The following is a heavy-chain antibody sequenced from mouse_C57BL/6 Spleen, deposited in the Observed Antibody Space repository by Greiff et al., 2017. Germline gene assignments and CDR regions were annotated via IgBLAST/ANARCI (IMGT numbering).Heavy chain of an antibody. D-gene: IGHD2-1*01. CDR1: GYAFSSYW. CDR3: AREGYGNYEDY. V-gene: IGHV1-80*01. CDR2: IYPGDGDT. Sequence: QVQLKASGAELVKPGASVKISCKASGYAFSSYWMNWVKQRPGKGLEWIGQIYPGDGDTNYNGKFKGKATLTADKSSSTAYMQLSSLTSEDSAVYFCAREGYGNYEDYWGQGTTLTVSS. J-gene: IGHJ2*01.